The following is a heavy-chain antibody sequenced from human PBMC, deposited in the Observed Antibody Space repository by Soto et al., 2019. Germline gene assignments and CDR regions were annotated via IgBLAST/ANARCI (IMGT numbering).Heavy chain of an antibody. V-gene: IGHV1-18*01. CDR1: GYTFSNYG. D-gene: IGHD6-19*01. CDR3: SRFIMVGGWFDPNYYHGMDV. J-gene: IGHJ6*02. CDR2: ISGYNGNT. Sequence: QVQLVQSGAEVKKPGASVTVSCKTSGYTFSNYGINWVRQAPGQGLEWMGWISGYNGNTNYAQTVQGRGTMTTDTSTGTVYMELRSLKSDDPAIYYCSRFIMVGGWFDPNYYHGMDVWGQGTTVTVSS.